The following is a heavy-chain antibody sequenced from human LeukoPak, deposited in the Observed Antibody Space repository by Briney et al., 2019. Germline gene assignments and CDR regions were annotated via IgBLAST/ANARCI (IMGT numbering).Heavy chain of an antibody. V-gene: IGHV3-74*01. CDR3: ARVPNTVTTRDFNS. D-gene: IGHD4-17*01. J-gene: IGHJ4*02. CDR2: INTDGSST. CDR1: GFTVSTLW. Sequence: GGSLRLSCAASGFTVSTLWMHWVRQAPGKGLVWVSRINTDGSSTSYADSVKGRFTISRDNAKNTRYLQMNSLRADDTAVYYCARVPNTVTTRDFNSWGKGTLVTVSS.